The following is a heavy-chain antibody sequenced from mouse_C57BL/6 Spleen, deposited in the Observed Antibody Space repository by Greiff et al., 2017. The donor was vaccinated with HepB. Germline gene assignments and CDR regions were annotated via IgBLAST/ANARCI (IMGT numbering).Heavy chain of an antibody. CDR3: ARDRYDGYYVRAMDY. J-gene: IGHJ4*01. V-gene: IGHV1-53*01. CDR2: INPSNGGT. Sequence: QVQLQQPGAELVKPGASVKLSCKASGYTFTSYWMHWVKQRPGQGLEWIGNINPSNGGTNYNEKFKSKATLTVDKSSSTAYMHLSSLTSEDSAVYYCARDRYDGYYVRAMDYWGQGTSVTVSS. D-gene: IGHD2-3*01. CDR1: GYTFTSYW.